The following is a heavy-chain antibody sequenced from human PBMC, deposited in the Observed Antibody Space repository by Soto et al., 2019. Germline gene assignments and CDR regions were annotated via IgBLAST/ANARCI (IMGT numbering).Heavy chain of an antibody. V-gene: IGHV3-13*05. Sequence: QLVESGGGLTQAGGSLRLSCVGSGFFFNNYDMHWVRQVRGKGLEWVSAIGAADDPYYSVSVKGRFIVSRDNAQKSLYLQMNTRRAADTAVYFWARAYTGQLPRRGDYYYALDVWGRGTTVTVSS. D-gene: IGHD2-2*01. J-gene: IGHJ6*02. CDR3: ARAYTGQLPRRGDYYYALDV. CDR2: IGAADDP. CDR1: GFFFNNYD.